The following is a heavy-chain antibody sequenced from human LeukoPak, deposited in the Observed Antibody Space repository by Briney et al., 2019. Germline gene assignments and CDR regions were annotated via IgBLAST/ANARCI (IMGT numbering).Heavy chain of an antibody. CDR3: AREEKLMVYAIEDY. J-gene: IGHJ4*02. D-gene: IGHD2-8*01. CDR2: INSDGSST. V-gene: IGHV3-74*01. Sequence: GGSLRPSCAASGFTFSSYRMHWVRQAPGKGLVWVSRINSDGSSTSYADSVKGRFTISRDNAKNTLYLQMNSLRAEDTAVYYCAREEKLMVYAIEDYWGQGTLVTVSS. CDR1: GFTFSSYR.